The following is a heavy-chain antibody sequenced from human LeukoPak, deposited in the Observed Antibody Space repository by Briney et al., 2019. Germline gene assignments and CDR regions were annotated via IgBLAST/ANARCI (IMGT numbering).Heavy chain of an antibody. CDR3: ARWSLHSSGWYFDY. D-gene: IGHD6-19*01. J-gene: IGHJ4*02. V-gene: IGHV4-59*01. CDR1: GDSISGYY. CDR2: ISYSGST. Sequence: NPSETLPLTCIVSGDSISGYYWSWIRQPPGKGLVWIGYISYSGSTNYNPSLKSRVTISVDTSKNQFSLNLTSVTAADTAMYYCARWSLHSSGWYFDYWGQGTLVTVSS.